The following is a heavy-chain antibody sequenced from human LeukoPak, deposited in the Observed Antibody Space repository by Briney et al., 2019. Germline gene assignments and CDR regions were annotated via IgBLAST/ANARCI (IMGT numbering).Heavy chain of an antibody. Sequence: TGGYLRLSCEVSGLTFSTYWMTWVRQAPGKGLEWVASINQNGREKYYVDSVKGRFTISRDNAKDSLYLQMNSLRDEDTAVYDCARSLGDEWGQGTLVTVSS. CDR2: INQNGREK. V-gene: IGHV3-7*01. CDR3: ARSLGDE. J-gene: IGHJ4*02. CDR1: GLTFSTYW. D-gene: IGHD3-16*01.